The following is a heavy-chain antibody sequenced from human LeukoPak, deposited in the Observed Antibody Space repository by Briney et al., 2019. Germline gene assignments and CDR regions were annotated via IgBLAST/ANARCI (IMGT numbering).Heavy chain of an antibody. CDR2: INHSGST. D-gene: IGHD6-6*01. CDR1: GGSFSGYY. Sequence: SETLSLTCAVYGGSFSGYYWSWIRQPPGKGLEWIGEINHSGSTNYNPSLKSRVTISVDTSKNQFSLKLSSVTAADTAMYYCARHTAARPYYYYYYMDVWGKGTTVTVSS. V-gene: IGHV4-34*01. J-gene: IGHJ6*03. CDR3: ARHTAARPYYYYYYMDV.